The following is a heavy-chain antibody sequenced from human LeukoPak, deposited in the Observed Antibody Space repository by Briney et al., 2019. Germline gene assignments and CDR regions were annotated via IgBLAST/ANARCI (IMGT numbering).Heavy chain of an antibody. V-gene: IGHV3-23*01. D-gene: IGHD3-10*01. Sequence: RGSLRLSCAASGFTFSNYAMNWVRQAPGRGLEWVSAVSGGGSTYYADPVKGRFTISRDNSRNTLYLEMNSLRADDTAVYYCAKVLNYYAPFDYWGQGTLVTVSS. CDR1: GFTFSNYA. CDR2: VSGGGST. J-gene: IGHJ4*02. CDR3: AKVLNYYAPFDY.